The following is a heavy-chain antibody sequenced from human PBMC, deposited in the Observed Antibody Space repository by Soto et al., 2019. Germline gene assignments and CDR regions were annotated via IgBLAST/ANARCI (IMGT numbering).Heavy chain of an antibody. CDR2: INPSGGST. CDR3: ARGGAAAGTSYYYYYYGMDV. CDR1: GYTFTSYY. J-gene: IGHJ6*02. V-gene: IGHV1-46*01. Sequence: ASVKVSCKASGYTFTSYYMHWVRQAPGQGLEWMGIINPSGGSTSYAQKFQGRVTMTRDTSTSTVYMELSSLRSEDTAVYYCARGGAAAGTSYYYYYYGMDVWGQGTTVTVSS. D-gene: IGHD6-13*01.